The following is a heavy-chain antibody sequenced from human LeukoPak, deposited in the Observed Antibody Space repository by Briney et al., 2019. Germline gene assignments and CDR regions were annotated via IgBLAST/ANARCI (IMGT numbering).Heavy chain of an antibody. J-gene: IGHJ5*02. CDR3: ARDNVGPYYYDSSGYYL. CDR1: GFTFSSYG. V-gene: IGHV3-NL1*01. CDR2: IYSGGST. D-gene: IGHD3-22*01. Sequence: HAGGSLRLSCAASGFTFSSYGMHWVRQAPGKGLGWVSVIYSGGSTYYADSVKGRFTISRDNSKNTLYLQMNSLRAEDTAVYYCARDNVGPYYYDSSGYYLWGQGTLVTVSS.